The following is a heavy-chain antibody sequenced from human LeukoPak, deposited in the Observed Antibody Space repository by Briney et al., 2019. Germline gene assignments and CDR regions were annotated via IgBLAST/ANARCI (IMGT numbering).Heavy chain of an antibody. V-gene: IGHV3-23*01. J-gene: IGHJ3*01. CDR1: GFIFSNYF. Sequence: PGGSLRLSCAASGFIFSNYFFVWVRQAPGKGLELISGISGNDGRTYFADSVKGRFTISRDNSKNTVYLQMNSLRAEDTAVYYCGGDPNGDYLGAFDFWGQGTMVSVSS. CDR3: GGDPNGDYLGAFDF. CDR2: ISGNDGRT. D-gene: IGHD4-17*01.